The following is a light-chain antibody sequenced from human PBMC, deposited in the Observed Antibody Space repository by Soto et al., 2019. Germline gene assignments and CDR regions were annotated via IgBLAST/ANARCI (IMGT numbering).Light chain of an antibody. CDR1: QTVDNF. V-gene: IGKV3-11*01. J-gene: IGKJ3*01. CDR2: DAT. Sequence: EIVLTQSPVIVSLSPGERATLSCRAIQTVDNFLAWYQLKPGKAPRLLIYDATKRASGIPVRFSGSGSGTDFTLTISSLEPEDFAVYFCQQRNNWPPEFTFGPGTKVDIK. CDR3: QQRNNWPPEFT.